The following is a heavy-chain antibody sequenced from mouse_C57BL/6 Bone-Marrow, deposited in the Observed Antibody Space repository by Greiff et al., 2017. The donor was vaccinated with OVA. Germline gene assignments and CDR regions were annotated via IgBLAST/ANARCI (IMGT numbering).Heavy chain of an antibody. V-gene: IGHV3-6*01. CDR3: ARGYGSSYWAMDY. J-gene: IGHJ4*01. CDR2: ISYDGSN. D-gene: IGHD1-1*01. Sequence: EVKLMESGPGLVKPSQSLSLTCSVTGYSITSGYYWNWIRQFPGNKLEWMGYISYDGSNNYNPSLKNRISITRDTSKNQFFLKLNSVTTEDTATXYCARGYGSSYWAMDYWGQGTSVTVSS. CDR1: GYSITSGYY.